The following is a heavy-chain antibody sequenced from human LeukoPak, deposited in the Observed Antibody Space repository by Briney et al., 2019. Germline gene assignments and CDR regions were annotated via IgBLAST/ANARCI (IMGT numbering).Heavy chain of an antibody. D-gene: IGHD6-19*01. CDR2: IRYDGSNK. J-gene: IGHJ4*02. CDR1: GFTFSSYG. Sequence: GGSLRLSCAASGFTFSSYGMHWVRQAPGKGLEWVAFIRYDGSNKYYADSVKGRFTISRDNAKNSLYLQMNSLRGEDTAIYYCASGGGWLVHYWGQGTQVTVSS. CDR3: ASGGGWLVHY. V-gene: IGHV3-30*02.